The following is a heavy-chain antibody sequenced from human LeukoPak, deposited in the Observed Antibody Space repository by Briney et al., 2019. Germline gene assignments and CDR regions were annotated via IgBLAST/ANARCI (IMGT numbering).Heavy chain of an antibody. CDR1: GYTFTSYD. CDR3: ARLGYSGYPEGFDY. J-gene: IGHJ4*02. D-gene: IGHD5-12*01. V-gene: IGHV1-8*01. Sequence: ASVKVSCKASGYTFTSYDINWVRQATGQGLEWMGWKNPQSGDTDYAQKFQGRVTMTRSPSITTAYMELTSLTYEDTAVYYCARLGYSGYPEGFDYWGQGTLVTVSS. CDR2: KNPQSGDT.